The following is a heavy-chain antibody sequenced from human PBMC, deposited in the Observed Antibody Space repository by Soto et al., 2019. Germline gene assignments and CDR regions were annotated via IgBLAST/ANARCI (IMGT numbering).Heavy chain of an antibody. J-gene: IGHJ4*02. V-gene: IGHV4-34*01. CDR1: GGSFSGYY. Sequence: PSETLSLTCAVYGGSFSGYYWSWIRQPPGKGLEWIGEINHSGSTNYNPSLKSRATISVDTPKNQFSLKLSSVTAADTAVYYCARHIAVAGDFDYWGQGTLVTVSS. CDR3: ARHIAVAGDFDY. D-gene: IGHD6-19*01. CDR2: INHSGST.